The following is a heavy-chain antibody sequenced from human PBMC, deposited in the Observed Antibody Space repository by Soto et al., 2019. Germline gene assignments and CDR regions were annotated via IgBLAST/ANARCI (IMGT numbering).Heavy chain of an antibody. D-gene: IGHD3-16*01. CDR3: ARAVAPYLGTWFDP. Sequence: QLQLQESGSGLVKPSQTLSLTCAVSGGAISSGNSYAWSWIRQPPGKGLEWIGSISHTGRTSYNPSLKGRVIMSVDKSTNQFSLKLSSVTAADMAAYYCARAVAPYLGTWFDPWGQGSLVIVSS. V-gene: IGHV4-30-2*01. CDR2: ISHTGRT. CDR1: GGAISSGNSYA. J-gene: IGHJ5*02.